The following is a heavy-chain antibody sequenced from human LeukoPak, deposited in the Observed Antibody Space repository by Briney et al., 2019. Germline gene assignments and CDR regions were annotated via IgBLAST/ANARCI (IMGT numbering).Heavy chain of an antibody. CDR2: ISAYNGNT. CDR1: GYTFTSYG. J-gene: IGHJ5*02. D-gene: IGHD3-10*02. CDR3: ARGPRFGELLDNNWFDP. Sequence: ASVKVSCKASGYTFTSYGISWVRQAPRQGLEWMGWISAYNGNTNYAQKLQGRVTMTTDTSTSTAYMELRSLRSDDTAVYYCARGPRFGELLDNNWFDPWGQGTLVTVSS. V-gene: IGHV1-18*01.